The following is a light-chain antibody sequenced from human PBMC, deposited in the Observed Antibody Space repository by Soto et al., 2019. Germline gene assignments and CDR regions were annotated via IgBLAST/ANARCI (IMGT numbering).Light chain of an antibody. V-gene: IGKV3-20*01. J-gene: IGKJ1*01. CDR1: QSVDYNN. Sequence: EIVLTQSPGTLSLSPGERATLSCRASQSVDYNNLAWYQQKPGQAPRLLISHASRRATGIPDRFSGSGPGTDFTLTISRLEPEDFAVYHCQQHGNSPGTFGQGTRVEIK. CDR2: HAS. CDR3: QQHGNSPGT.